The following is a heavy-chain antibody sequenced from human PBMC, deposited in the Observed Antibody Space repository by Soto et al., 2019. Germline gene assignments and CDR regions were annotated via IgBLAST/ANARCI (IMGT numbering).Heavy chain of an antibody. J-gene: IGHJ6*02. V-gene: IGHV3-13*01. CDR1: GFTFSSYD. CDR2: IGTAGDT. D-gene: IGHD2-15*01. CDR3: ARTLGYCSGGSCYPTYGMDV. Sequence: PGGSLRLSCAASGFTFSSYDMHWVRQATGKGLEWVSAIGTAGDTYYPGSVKGRFTISRENAKNSLYLQMNSLRAEDTAVYYCARTLGYCSGGSCYPTYGMDVWGQGTTVTVSS.